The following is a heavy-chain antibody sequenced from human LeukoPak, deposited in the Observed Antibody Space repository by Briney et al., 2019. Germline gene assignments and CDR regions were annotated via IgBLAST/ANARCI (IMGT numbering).Heavy chain of an antibody. D-gene: IGHD2-21*01. J-gene: IGHJ4*02. V-gene: IGHV3-23*01. CDR2: ISDSGNT. CDR1: GFTFSAYG. CDR3: AKAPVTTCRGAYCYPFDY. Sequence: QTGGSLRLSCAAPGFTFSAYGMHWVRQAPGKGLEWVSAISDSGNTYHADSVKGRFTISRDSSKNTLFLQMNRLRPEDAAVYYCAKAPVTTCRGAYCYPFDYWGQGTLVTVSS.